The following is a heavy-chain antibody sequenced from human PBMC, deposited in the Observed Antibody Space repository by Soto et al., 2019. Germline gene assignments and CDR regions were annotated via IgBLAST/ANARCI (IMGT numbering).Heavy chain of an antibody. CDR2: IKSKTDGGTT. D-gene: IGHD3-22*01. Sequence: EVQLVESGGGLVKPGGSLRLSCAASGFTFSNAWMSWVRQAPGKGLEWVGRIKSKTDGGTTDYAAPVKGRFTISRDDSKNTLYLQMNSLKTEDTAVYYCTTDYYYYDSSGYANWDFDLWGRGTLVTVSS. CDR3: TTDYYYYDSSGYANWDFDL. J-gene: IGHJ2*01. V-gene: IGHV3-15*01. CDR1: GFTFSNAW.